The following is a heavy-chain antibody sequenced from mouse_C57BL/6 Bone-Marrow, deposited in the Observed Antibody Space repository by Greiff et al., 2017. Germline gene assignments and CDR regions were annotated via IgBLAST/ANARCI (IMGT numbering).Heavy chain of an antibody. J-gene: IGHJ4*01. Sequence: QVQLQQSDAELVKPGASVKISCKVSGYTFTDHTIHWMKQRPEQGLEWIGYIYPRNGSTKYNEKFKGKATLTADKSSSTAYMQLNSLTSEDSTVYFCARDYYGSLYAMDYWGQGTSVTVSS. CDR3: ARDYYGSLYAMDY. V-gene: IGHV1-78*01. D-gene: IGHD1-1*01. CDR1: GYTFTDHT. CDR2: IYPRNGST.